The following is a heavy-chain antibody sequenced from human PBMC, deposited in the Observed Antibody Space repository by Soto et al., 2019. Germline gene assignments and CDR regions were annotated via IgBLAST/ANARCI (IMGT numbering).Heavy chain of an antibody. CDR1: GGSISSGGYS. CDR3: ARALIILGWFDP. CDR2: IYHSGST. V-gene: IGHV4-30-2*01. D-gene: IGHD3-3*01. Sequence: QLQLQESGSGLVKPSQTLSLTCAVSGGSISSGGYSWRWIRQPPGKGLEWIGYIYHSGSTSYKPSLQSRVTIPVDRSKDKFSLKLSSVTAADTSVYYCARALIILGWFDPWGQGTLVTVSS. J-gene: IGHJ5*02.